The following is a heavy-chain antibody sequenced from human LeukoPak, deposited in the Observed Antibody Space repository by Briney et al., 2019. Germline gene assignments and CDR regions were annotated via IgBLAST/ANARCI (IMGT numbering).Heavy chain of an antibody. CDR3: AKVGPSSGWYYFDY. CDR1: GFSLRSHW. J-gene: IGHJ4*02. CDR2: INVDGSDT. D-gene: IGHD6-19*01. Sequence: GGSLRLSCAASGFSLRSHWMNWVRQAPGKGLLWVSHINVDGSDTDYADSVKGRFTISRDNARNTLYLQMNSLRAEDTAVYYCAKVGPSSGWYYFDYWGQGTLVTVSS. V-gene: IGHV3-74*01.